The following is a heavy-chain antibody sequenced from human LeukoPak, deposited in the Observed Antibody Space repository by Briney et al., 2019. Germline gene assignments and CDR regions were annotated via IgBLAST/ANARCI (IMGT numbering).Heavy chain of an antibody. J-gene: IGHJ4*02. CDR3: ARVSLTIGGIQDY. D-gene: IGHD6-13*01. Sequence: PSETLSLTCTVSGGSISSSSYYWGWIRQPPGKGLEWIGSIYYSGSTYYNPSLKSRVTISVDTSKNQFSLKLSSVTAADTAVYYCARVSLTIGGIQDYWGQGTLVTVSS. CDR1: GGSISSSSYY. CDR2: IYYSGST. V-gene: IGHV4-39*07.